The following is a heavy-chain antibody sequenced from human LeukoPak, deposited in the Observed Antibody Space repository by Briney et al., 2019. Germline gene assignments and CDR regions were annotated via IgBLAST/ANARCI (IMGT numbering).Heavy chain of an antibody. J-gene: IGHJ4*02. D-gene: IGHD6-25*01. V-gene: IGHV1-46*01. CDR1: GYTFTTYY. Sequence: ASVKVSCKASGYTFTTYYMHWVRQAPGQSPEWMGIINPRGGSTDYAQKFQGRVTMTSDTSTSTVYMELSSLKSEDTAVYFCARVGTAAATADYWGQGTLVTVSS. CDR3: ARVGTAAATADY. CDR2: INPRGGST.